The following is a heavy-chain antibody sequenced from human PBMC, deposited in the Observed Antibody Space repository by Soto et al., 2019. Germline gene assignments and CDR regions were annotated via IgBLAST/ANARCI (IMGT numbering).Heavy chain of an antibody. J-gene: IGHJ6*02. CDR3: ARGYDILTGSYGMDV. Sequence: GGSLRLSCAASGFTFSDYYMSWIRQAPGKGLEWVSYISSSSSYTNYADSVKGRFTISRGNAKNSLYLQMSSLRAEDTAVYYCARGYDILTGSYGMDVWGQGTTVTVSS. CDR1: GFTFSDYY. D-gene: IGHD3-9*01. V-gene: IGHV3-11*06. CDR2: ISSSSSYT.